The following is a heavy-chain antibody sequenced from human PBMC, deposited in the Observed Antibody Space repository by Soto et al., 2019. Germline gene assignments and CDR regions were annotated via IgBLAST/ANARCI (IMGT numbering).Heavy chain of an antibody. CDR1: VGSFSHYY. CDR2: IKHGGSS. Sequence: QVQQQPWGAGLLKPSETLSLTCTVYVGSFSHYYWNWIRQSPGKGLEWIGKIKHGGSSSYNPSLRSRVSISVDMSKKQFSVTLSSVTAADTAVYYCARGGSSDWQVALDIWGQGTMVPVSS. V-gene: IGHV4-34*01. CDR3: ARGGSSDWQVALDI. D-gene: IGHD6-19*01. J-gene: IGHJ3*02.